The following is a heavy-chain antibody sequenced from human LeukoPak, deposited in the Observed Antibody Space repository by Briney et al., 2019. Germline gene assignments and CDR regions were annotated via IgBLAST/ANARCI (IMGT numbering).Heavy chain of an antibody. J-gene: IGHJ4*02. D-gene: IGHD3-22*01. V-gene: IGHV3-11*01. Sequence: GGSLRLSCAVSGFTFTDTYMTWIRQAPGKGLESLSYISPSGTNISYADSVKGRFTISRDNAKNSLYLQMSSLRAEDTAVYYCARASRSSGYRRLDYWGQGTLVTVSS. CDR2: ISPSGTNI. CDR1: GFTFTDTY. CDR3: ARASRSSGYRRLDY.